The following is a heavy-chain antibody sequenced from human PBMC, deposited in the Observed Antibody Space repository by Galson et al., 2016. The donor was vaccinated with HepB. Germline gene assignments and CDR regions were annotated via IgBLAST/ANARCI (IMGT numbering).Heavy chain of an antibody. D-gene: IGHD2-15*01. CDR2: ISTGGHNM. J-gene: IGHJ4*02. Sequence: SLRLSCAASGFSLSSYEMSWVRQAPGRGLGWLSYISTGGHNMYYADSVKGRFTISRDNAKNSLYLQMNSLRAEDTAVYFCVRDGIYCSDVLCRPYWGQGALVTVSS. V-gene: IGHV3-48*03. CDR1: GFSLSSYE. CDR3: VRDGIYCSDVLCRPY.